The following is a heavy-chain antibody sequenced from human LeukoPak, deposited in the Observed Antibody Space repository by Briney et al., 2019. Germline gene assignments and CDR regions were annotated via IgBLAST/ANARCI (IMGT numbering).Heavy chain of an antibody. D-gene: IGHD3-9*01. CDR1: GGTFSSYA. V-gene: IGHV1-69*05. Sequence: SVKVSCKASGGTFSSYAISWVRQAPGQGLEWMGRIIPIFGTANYAQKFQGRVTITTVESTSTAYMELSSLRSEDTAVYYCARDLTNDILTGLYYWGQGTLVTVSS. J-gene: IGHJ4*02. CDR3: ARDLTNDILTGLYY. CDR2: IIPIFGTA.